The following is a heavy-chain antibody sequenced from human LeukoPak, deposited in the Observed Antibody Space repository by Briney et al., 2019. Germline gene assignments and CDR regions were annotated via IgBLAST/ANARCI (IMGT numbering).Heavy chain of an antibody. V-gene: IGHV1-18*01. Sequence: ASVKVSCKASGGTFISYAISWVRQAPGQGLEWMGWISAYNGNTNYAQKLQGRVTMTTDTSTSTAYMELRSLRSDDTAVYYCARGNYDLITHMDVWGQGTTVTVSS. CDR1: GGTFISYA. CDR3: ARGNYDLITHMDV. D-gene: IGHD3-3*01. CDR2: ISAYNGNT. J-gene: IGHJ6*02.